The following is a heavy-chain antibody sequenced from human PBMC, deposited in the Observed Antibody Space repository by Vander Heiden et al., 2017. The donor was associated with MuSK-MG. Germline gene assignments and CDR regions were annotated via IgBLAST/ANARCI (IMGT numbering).Heavy chain of an antibody. D-gene: IGHD3-22*01. V-gene: IGHV3-30-3*01. CDR2: ISYDGSNK. CDR3: ASPSRDYYDSSGYYYGY. Sequence: SSYAMHWVRQAPGKGLEWVAVISYDGSNKYYADSVKGRFTISRDNSKNTLYLQMNSLRAEDTAVYYCASPSRDYYDSSGYYYGYWGQGTLGTVSS. J-gene: IGHJ4*02. CDR1: SSYA.